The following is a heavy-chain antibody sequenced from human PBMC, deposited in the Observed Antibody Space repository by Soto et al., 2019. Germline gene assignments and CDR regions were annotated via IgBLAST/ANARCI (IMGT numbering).Heavy chain of an antibody. CDR2: ISSTTNYI. J-gene: IGHJ4*02. V-gene: IGHV3-21*06. CDR1: GFPFTRYS. Sequence: PGGCLRLSCAASGFPFTRYSMNWVRQAPGKGLEWVSSISSTTNYIYYGDSMKGRFTISRDNAKNSLYLEMNSLRAEDTAVYYCARESEDLTSNFDYWGQGTLVTVSS. CDR3: ARESEDLTSNFDY.